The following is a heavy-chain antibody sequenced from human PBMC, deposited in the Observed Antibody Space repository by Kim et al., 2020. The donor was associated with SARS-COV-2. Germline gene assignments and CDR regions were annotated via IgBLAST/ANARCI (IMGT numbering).Heavy chain of an antibody. CDR3: MGSGY. J-gene: IGHJ4*02. V-gene: IGHV3-7*03. Sequence: GGSLRLSCVASGFTFSTYWMNWVRQAPGKGLEWVADIRPDGHEKHYVDSVKGRFTSSRDNAKNSLYLQMNNLRVEDTAVYYCMGSGYWGQGALVTVSS. CDR1: GFTFSTYW. CDR2: IRPDGHEK. D-gene: IGHD1-26*01.